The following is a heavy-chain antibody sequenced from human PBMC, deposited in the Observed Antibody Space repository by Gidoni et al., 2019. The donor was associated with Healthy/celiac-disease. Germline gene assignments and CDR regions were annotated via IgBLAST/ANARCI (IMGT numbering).Heavy chain of an antibody. Sequence: QVQLVESGGGVVQPGRSRGLSCAASGFTFSSSALHWVRQDPGKGLGWVAVISYDGSNKYYADSVKGRFTISRDNSKNTLYLQMNSLRAEDTAVYYCARDEEQWLEPGGWFDPWGQGTLVTVSS. CDR2: ISYDGSNK. J-gene: IGHJ5*02. V-gene: IGHV3-30-3*01. D-gene: IGHD6-19*01. CDR3: ARDEEQWLEPGGWFDP. CDR1: GFTFSSSA.